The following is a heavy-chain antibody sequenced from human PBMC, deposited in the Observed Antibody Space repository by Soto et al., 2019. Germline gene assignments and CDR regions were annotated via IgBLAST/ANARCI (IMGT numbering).Heavy chain of an antibody. Sequence: SETLSLTCTVSGGSVSGGSYYWSWIRQPPGKGLEWIGYMYYSGSTNYNRSLKSRVTISADTSKNQFSLKLSSVTAADTAMYYCARAPYAVTIFGVGYYFDYWGQGTLVTVSS. CDR1: GGSVSGGSYY. D-gene: IGHD3-3*01. J-gene: IGHJ4*02. CDR3: ARAPYAVTIFGVGYYFDY. V-gene: IGHV4-61*01. CDR2: MYYSGST.